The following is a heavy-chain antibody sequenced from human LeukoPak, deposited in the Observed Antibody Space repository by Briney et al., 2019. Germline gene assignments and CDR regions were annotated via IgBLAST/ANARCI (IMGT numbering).Heavy chain of an antibody. CDR3: AKDPFPDYGDYGLNWFDP. V-gene: IGHV3-23*01. Sequence: GGSLRLSCAASGFTFSSYAMSWVRQAPGKGLEWVSAISGSGGSTYYADSVKGRFTISRDNPKNTLYLQMNSLRAEDTAVYYCAKDPFPDYGDYGLNWFDPWGQGTLVTVSS. CDR2: ISGSGGST. J-gene: IGHJ5*02. CDR1: GFTFSSYA. D-gene: IGHD4-17*01.